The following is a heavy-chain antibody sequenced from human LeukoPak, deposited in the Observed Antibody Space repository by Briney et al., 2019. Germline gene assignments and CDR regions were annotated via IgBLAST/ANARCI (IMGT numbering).Heavy chain of an antibody. CDR1: GYTFTSYY. CDR3: ARGGMGIQLWSFDY. D-gene: IGHD5-18*01. J-gene: IGHJ4*02. Sequence: GASVKVSCKASGYTFTSYYMHWVRQAPGQGLEWMGIISPSGGSTSYSQNFQGRVAMNRDTSTSTVYMELSSLRSEETAVYYCARGGMGIQLWSFDYWGQGTLVTVSS. CDR2: ISPSGGST. V-gene: IGHV1-46*01.